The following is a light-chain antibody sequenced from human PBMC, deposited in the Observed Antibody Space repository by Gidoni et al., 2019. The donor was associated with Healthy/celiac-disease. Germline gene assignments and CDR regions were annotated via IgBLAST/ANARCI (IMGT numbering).Light chain of an antibody. CDR2: VAS. CDR3: QQYGSSPLT. Sequence: EIGLTQSPGTLSLSRGERATLSCRASQSVSSSYLAWYQQKPGQAPRLLIYVASSRATGLPDRFSGSGSGTDFTLTISRLEPEDFAVYYCQQYGSSPLTFGPGTKVDIK. CDR1: QSVSSSY. J-gene: IGKJ3*01. V-gene: IGKV3-20*01.